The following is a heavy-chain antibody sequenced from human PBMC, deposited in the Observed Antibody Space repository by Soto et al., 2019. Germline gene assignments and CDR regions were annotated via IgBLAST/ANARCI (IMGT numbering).Heavy chain of an antibody. CDR3: ARESPGYGMDV. CDR2: IKSNTDGGTT. V-gene: IGHV3-15*07. Sequence: GGSLRLSCAVSGVTLTNVWMNWVRQAPGKGPEWVGRIKSNTDGGTTDYAAPVKGRFTISRDDSENTLYLQMSSLKTEDTAVDYCARESPGYGMDVWGQGTTVTFS. CDR1: GVTLTNVW. J-gene: IGHJ6*02.